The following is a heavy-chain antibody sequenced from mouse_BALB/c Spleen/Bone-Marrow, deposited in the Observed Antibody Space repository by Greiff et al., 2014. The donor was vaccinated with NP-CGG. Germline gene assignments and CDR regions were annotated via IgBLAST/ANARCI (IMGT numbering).Heavy chain of an antibody. V-gene: IGHV1-69*02. J-gene: IGHJ2*01. CDR3: TRTYEYFDY. CDR2: IYPSDNYT. Sequence: VQLQQSGPELVRPGASVKLSCKASGYIFTSYWINWVKQRLGQGLEWIGNIYPSDNYTNYNQKFKDKATVTVDKSSSTAYMQLNSTTSEDYAVYYYTRTYEYFDYWGQGTTLTVSS. CDR1: GYIFTSYW. D-gene: IGHD2-3*01.